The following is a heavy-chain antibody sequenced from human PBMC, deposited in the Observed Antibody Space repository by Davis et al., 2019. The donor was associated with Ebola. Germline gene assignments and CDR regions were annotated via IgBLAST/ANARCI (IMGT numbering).Heavy chain of an antibody. D-gene: IGHD6-19*01. CDR2: IYPGDSDT. CDR1: GYSFTSYW. Sequence: GESLKISCKGSGYSFTSYWIGWVRQTPGKGLEWMGIIYPGDSDTTYSPSFQGQVTISADRSISPAYLQWGSLKASDTAIYYCALLPYRSTWNDGFDIWGQGTMVTVSS. J-gene: IGHJ3*02. V-gene: IGHV5-51*01. CDR3: ALLPYRSTWNDGFDI.